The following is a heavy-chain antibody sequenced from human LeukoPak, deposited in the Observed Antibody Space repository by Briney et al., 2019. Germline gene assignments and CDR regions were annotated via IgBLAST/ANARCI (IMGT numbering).Heavy chain of an antibody. V-gene: IGHV1-18*01. CDR1: GYTFTSYG. D-gene: IGHD6-13*01. CDR3: AKDVAFYGSSWHNWFDP. Sequence: ASVKVSCKASGYTFTSYGISWVRQAPGQGLEWMGWISAYNGDTHYAQNFQGRVTMTTDTSTDTAYMELRSLGSDDTAVYYCAKDVAFYGSSWHNWFDPWGQGTLVTVSS. CDR2: ISAYNGDT. J-gene: IGHJ5*02.